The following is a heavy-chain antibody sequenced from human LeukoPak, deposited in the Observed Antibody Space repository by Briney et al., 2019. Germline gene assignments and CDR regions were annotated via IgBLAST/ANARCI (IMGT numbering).Heavy chain of an antibody. CDR1: GFTFSSYA. CDR2: VRGSGGDT. V-gene: IGHV3-23*01. CDR3: ARVTYYFDSRGYYAFDY. J-gene: IGHJ4*02. Sequence: PGGSLRLSCTASGFTFSSYAISWVRRAPGKGLEWVSAVRGSGGDTYYADSVEGRFTVSRDNSKNTLSLQMNSLTAEDTAVYYCARVTYYFDSRGYYAFDYWGQGTLVTVSS. D-gene: IGHD3-22*01.